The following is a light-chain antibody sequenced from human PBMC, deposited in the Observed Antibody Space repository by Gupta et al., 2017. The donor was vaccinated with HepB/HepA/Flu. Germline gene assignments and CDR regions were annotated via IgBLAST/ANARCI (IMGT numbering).Light chain of an antibody. CDR3: QQYGGSVA. Sequence: DIVLTQSPGTLSLSPGERGTLSCRASQSVSSTYLAWYQQKHGQAPRLLIYGASSRATGIPDRFSGSGSGTVFTLTISRLDPEDSAVYFCQQYGGSVAFGGGTKVEIK. CDR1: QSVSSTY. J-gene: IGKJ4*01. V-gene: IGKV3-20*01. CDR2: GAS.